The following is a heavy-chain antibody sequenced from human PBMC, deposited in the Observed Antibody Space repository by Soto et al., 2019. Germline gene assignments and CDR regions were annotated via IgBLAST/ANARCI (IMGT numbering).Heavy chain of an antibody. D-gene: IGHD6-19*01. V-gene: IGHV1-69*04. CDR1: GGTFSSYT. J-gene: IGHJ4*02. CDR2: IIPILGIA. Sequence: SVKVSCKASGGTFSSYTISWVRQAPGQGLEWMGRIIPILGIANYAQKFQGRVTITADKSTSTAYMELSSLRSEDTAVYYCARDQDSSGWYGHFDYWGQGTLVTVSS. CDR3: ARDQDSSGWYGHFDY.